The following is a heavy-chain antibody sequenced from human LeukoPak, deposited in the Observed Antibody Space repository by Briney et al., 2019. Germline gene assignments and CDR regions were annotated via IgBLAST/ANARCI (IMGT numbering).Heavy chain of an antibody. V-gene: IGHV1-18*01. D-gene: IGHD4-17*01. CDR1: GYTFTSYG. J-gene: IGHJ5*02. Sequence: ASVKVSCKASGYTFTSYGISWVRQAPGQGREWMGWISAYNGATKNAQNLQGRVTMTTDTYTSTAYMELRSLRSDDTAVYYCARDLFDYGDYVFFDPWGQGTLVTVSS. CDR2: ISAYNGAT. CDR3: ARDLFDYGDYVFFDP.